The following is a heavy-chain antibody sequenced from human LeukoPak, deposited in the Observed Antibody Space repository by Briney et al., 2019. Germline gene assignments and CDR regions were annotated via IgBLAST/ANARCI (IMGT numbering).Heavy chain of an antibody. CDR1: GFTVSSNY. CDR2: IYAGGST. D-gene: IGHD2-21*01. V-gene: IGHV3-53*01. J-gene: IGHJ5*02. CDR3: ARASSYSFDP. Sequence: GGSLRLSCAASGFTVSSNYMSWDRQAPGKGLEWVSIIYAGGSTYYADSMKGRFTISRDNSRNTLYLQMNTLRAEDTAVYYCARASSYSFDPWGQGTLVTVSS.